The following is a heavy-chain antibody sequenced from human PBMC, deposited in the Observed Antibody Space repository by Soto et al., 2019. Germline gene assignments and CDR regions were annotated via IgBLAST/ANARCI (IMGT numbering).Heavy chain of an antibody. Sequence: QVQLVQSGAEVKKPGSSVKVSCKASGGTFSSYAISWVRQAPGQGLEWMGGIIPIFGTANYAQKFQGRVTIGADGYKSTVYMELGSLRFEDTAVYYCARGTTYYDFWGGYTTYYYYFGMHVWGPGATVTVSS. D-gene: IGHD3-3*01. CDR3: ARGTTYYDFWGGYTTYYYYFGMHV. J-gene: IGHJ6*02. V-gene: IGHV1-69*01. CDR1: GGTFSSYA. CDR2: IIPIFGTA.